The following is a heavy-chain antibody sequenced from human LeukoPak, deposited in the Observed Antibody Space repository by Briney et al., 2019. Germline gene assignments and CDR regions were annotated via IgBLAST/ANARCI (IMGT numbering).Heavy chain of an antibody. CDR3: ARGPIFYYGSGNQGDY. V-gene: IGHV3-48*04. Sequence: GGSLRLSCAASGFTFSSYSMNWVRQAPGKGLEWVSYISSSSSTIYYADSVKGRFTISRDNAKNSLYLQMNSLRAEDTAVYYCARGPIFYYGSGNQGDYWGQGTLVTVSS. CDR2: ISSSSSTI. J-gene: IGHJ4*02. D-gene: IGHD3-10*01. CDR1: GFTFSSYS.